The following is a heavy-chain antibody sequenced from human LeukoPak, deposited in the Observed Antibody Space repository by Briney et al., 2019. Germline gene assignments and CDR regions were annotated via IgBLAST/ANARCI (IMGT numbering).Heavy chain of an antibody. CDR3: ARVGNSGYDSEYFDY. J-gene: IGHJ4*02. V-gene: IGHV1-2*02. CDR2: INPNSGGT. D-gene: IGHD5-12*01. CDR1: GYTFTGYY. Sequence: ASVKVSCKASGYTFTGYYMHWVRQAPGQGLEWMGWINPNSGGTNYAQKFQGRVTMTRDTSISTAYMELSRRRSEDTAVYYCARVGNSGYDSEYFDYWGQGTLVTVSS.